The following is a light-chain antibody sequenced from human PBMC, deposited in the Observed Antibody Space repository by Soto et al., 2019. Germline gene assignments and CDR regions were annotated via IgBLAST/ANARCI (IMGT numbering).Light chain of an antibody. CDR1: SSNIGADYD. J-gene: IGLJ1*01. CDR2: GTN. CDR3: ISYTGSSTSYV. V-gene: IGLV1-40*01. Sequence: QSVLTQPPSVSGAPGQRVTISCTGSSSNIGADYDVHWYQQLPGTAPKLLFYGTNNRPSAVPDRFSASMSGTSASLAITVLQAEDEADYYCISYTGSSTSYVFGSGTKVTV.